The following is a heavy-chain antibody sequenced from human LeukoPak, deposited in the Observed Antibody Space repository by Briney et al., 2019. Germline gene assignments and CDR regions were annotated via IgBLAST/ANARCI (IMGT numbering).Heavy chain of an antibody. CDR3: AREQWFRWDY. V-gene: IGHV3-11*01. CDR1: GFTVSDFY. CDR2: ISRGGESRGGDSI. J-gene: IGHJ4*02. D-gene: IGHD3-22*01. Sequence: GGSLRLSGAASGFTVSDFYMVWIRQAPGKGLECVSYISRGGESRGGDSIYYADSVKGRFTISRDNAKNSVYLQLNSLKAEDTAVYYCAREQWFRWDYWGQGILVTVSS.